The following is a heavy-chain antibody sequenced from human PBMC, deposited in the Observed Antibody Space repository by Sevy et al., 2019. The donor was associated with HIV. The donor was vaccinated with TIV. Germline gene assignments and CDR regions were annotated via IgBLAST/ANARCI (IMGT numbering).Heavy chain of an antibody. D-gene: IGHD4-17*01. CDR3: ARPRANYVDNYFFYAMDV. J-gene: IGHJ6*02. CDR2: ISYDGSND. V-gene: IGHV3-30-3*01. Sequence: GGSLRLSCAASGFTFSAFSMHWVRQAPGKGLEWVATISYDGSNDHYADSVKGRFTISRDNFKNTLYLQMNSLTAEDTAVYYCARPRANYVDNYFFYAMDVWGQGTTVTVSS. CDR1: GFTFSAFS.